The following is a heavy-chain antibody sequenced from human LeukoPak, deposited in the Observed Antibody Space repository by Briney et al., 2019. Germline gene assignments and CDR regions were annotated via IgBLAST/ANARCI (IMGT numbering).Heavy chain of an antibody. J-gene: IGHJ3*02. CDR1: GYTLTELS. D-gene: IGHD2-21*02. CDR2: FDPEDGET. V-gene: IGHV1-24*01. CDR3: ATVYCGGDCPGYAFDI. Sequence: ASVTVSCKVSGYTLTELSMHWVRQAPGKGVEWMGGFDPEDGETIYAQKFQGRVTMTEDTSTDTAYMELSSLRSEDTAVYYCATVYCGGDCPGYAFDIWGQGTMVTVSS.